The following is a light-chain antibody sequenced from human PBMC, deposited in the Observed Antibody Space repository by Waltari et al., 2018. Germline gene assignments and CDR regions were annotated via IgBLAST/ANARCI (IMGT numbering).Light chain of an antibody. Sequence: QSLLTQPPSVSGAPGQRVTISFTGSPSNIGAGYDVPWYHQLPGAAPKLLIYPNTNRPSGVPYRFSASKSDTSASLAITGLQAEDEADYYCHSYDFSLRGSVFGGGTKLTVL. CDR1: PSNIGAGYD. J-gene: IGLJ3*02. CDR2: PNT. CDR3: HSYDFSLRGSV. V-gene: IGLV1-40*01.